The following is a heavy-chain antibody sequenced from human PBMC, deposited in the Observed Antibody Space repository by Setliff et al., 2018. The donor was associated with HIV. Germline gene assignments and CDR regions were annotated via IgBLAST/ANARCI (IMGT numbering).Heavy chain of an antibody. CDR2: IIPIFGTA. Sequence: SVKVSCKASGGTFSSYAISWVRQAPGQGLGWMGGIIPIFGTANYAQKFQGRVTITTDESTSTAYMELSSLRSEDTAVYYCASRVLGYCTNGVCYRQYYFDYWGQGTLVTVSS. D-gene: IGHD2-8*01. J-gene: IGHJ4*02. CDR1: GGTFSSYA. V-gene: IGHV1-69*05. CDR3: ASRVLGYCTNGVCYRQYYFDY.